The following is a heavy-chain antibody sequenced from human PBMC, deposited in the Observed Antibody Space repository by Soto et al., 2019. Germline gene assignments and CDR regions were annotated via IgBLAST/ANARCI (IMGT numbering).Heavy chain of an antibody. CDR1: GYTFRNYG. J-gene: IGHJ3*02. CDR3: ARDGRQFVPNSDNFDI. Sequence: QVQLVQSGPELKKPGASVKVSCKASGYTFRNYGINWVRQAPGQGLEWMGWISAYNGDTNYAPKFHGRVTMATDTPTSTAYMELRSLKSDDTAVYYCARDGRQFVPNSDNFDILGQGTTVTVSS. V-gene: IGHV1-18*01. D-gene: IGHD6-6*01. CDR2: ISAYNGDT.